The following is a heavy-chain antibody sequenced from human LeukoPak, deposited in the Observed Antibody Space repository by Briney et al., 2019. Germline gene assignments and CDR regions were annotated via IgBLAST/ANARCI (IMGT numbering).Heavy chain of an antibody. CDR1: GYTLTELS. CDR3: ATRSVPEGEDYYDSSGYLYFDY. V-gene: IGHV1-24*01. J-gene: IGHJ4*02. Sequence: GASVKVSCKVSGYTLTELSMHWVRQAPGKGLEWMGGFDPEDGETIYAQKFQGRVTMTEDTSTDTAYMELSSLRSEDTAVYYCATRSVPEGEDYYDSSGYLYFDYWGQGTLVTVSS. D-gene: IGHD3-22*01. CDR2: FDPEDGET.